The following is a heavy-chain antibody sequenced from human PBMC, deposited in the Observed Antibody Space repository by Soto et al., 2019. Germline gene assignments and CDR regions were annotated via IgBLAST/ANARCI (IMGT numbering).Heavy chain of an antibody. CDR1: GFTFSNYW. Sequence: EVQLVESGGGLVQPGGSLRLSCAVSGFTFSNYWMHWVRQAPGKGLVWVSTISPDGTIPDYTDSVKGRLAMSRDNAKSTLFLQINSLRPEDTGVYYCARFRGDAFDIWGQGTMVTVSS. V-gene: IGHV3-74*01. J-gene: IGHJ3*02. D-gene: IGHD3-10*01. CDR2: ISPDGTIP. CDR3: ARFRGDAFDI.